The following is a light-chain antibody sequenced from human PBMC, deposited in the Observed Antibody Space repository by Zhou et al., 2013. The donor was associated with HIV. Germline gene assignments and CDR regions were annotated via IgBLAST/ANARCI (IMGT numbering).Light chain of an antibody. V-gene: IGKV3-20*01. J-gene: IGKJ1*01. Sequence: EIVMTQSPAILSVSPGERATLSCRASQSVGSNLAWYQQIPGQAPRLLIYDASSRATGIPDRFSGSGSGADFTLTISRLEPEDFAVYYCQQYGSLPRTFGQGTKVEIK. CDR3: QQYGSLPRT. CDR1: QSVGSN. CDR2: DAS.